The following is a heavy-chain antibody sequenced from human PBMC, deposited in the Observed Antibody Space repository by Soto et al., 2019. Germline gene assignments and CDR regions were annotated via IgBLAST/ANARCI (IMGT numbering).Heavy chain of an antibody. CDR3: AKDFSHQRITIFGVVIKYYFDY. CDR1: GFTFSSYA. D-gene: IGHD3-3*01. V-gene: IGHV3-23*01. J-gene: IGHJ4*02. Sequence: GGSLRLSCAASGFTFSSYAMSWVRQAPGKGLEWVSAISGSGGSTYYADSVKGRFTISRDNSKNTLYLQMNSLRAEDTAVYYCAKDFSHQRITIFGVVIKYYFDYWGQGTLVTVSS. CDR2: ISGSGGST.